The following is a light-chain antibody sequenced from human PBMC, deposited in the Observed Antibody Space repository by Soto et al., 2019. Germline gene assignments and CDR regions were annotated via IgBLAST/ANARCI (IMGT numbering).Light chain of an antibody. V-gene: IGLV1-47*01. CDR3: ATWDDSLNGFYV. Sequence: QCLLTNLPSWSCAAWRGVSISSSVITSNVGSNYGYCYHQVPVASPKLLICRNNEXXXXXPDRFSGSKSGTSASLAISGLRSDDEADYFCATWDDSLNGFYVFGTGTKVTVL. CDR2: RNN. J-gene: IGLJ1*01. CDR1: TSNVGSNY.